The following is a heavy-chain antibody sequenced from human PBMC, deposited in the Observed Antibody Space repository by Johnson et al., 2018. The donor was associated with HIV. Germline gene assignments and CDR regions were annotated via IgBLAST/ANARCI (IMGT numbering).Heavy chain of an antibody. CDR3: ARDEITMIVVAGDAFDI. CDR1: GFTVTSNY. CDR2: IYSGGSP. Sequence: VPLVESRGALVQPGGSLRLSCAASGFTVTSNYMSWVRQAPGKGLEWVSVIYSGGSPYYADSVKGRFTISRDNSKNTLYLQMNSLRAEDTAVYYCARDEITMIVVAGDAFDIWGQGTMVTVSS. V-gene: IGHV3-66*01. D-gene: IGHD3-22*01. J-gene: IGHJ3*02.